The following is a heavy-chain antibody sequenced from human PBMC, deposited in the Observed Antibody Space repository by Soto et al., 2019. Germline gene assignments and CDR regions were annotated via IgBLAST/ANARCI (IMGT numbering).Heavy chain of an antibody. CDR3: AKDFGATRPNWFDP. J-gene: IGHJ5*02. D-gene: IGHD5-12*01. CDR1: GFTFSSYA. V-gene: IGHV3-23*01. CDR2: ISGSGGST. Sequence: EVQLLESGGGLVQPGGSLRLSCAASGFTFSSYAMSWVRQAPGKGLEWVSAISGSGGSTYYADSVKGRFTISRDNSKNPLYLQMTSLRAEDTAAYYCAKDFGATRPNWFDPGGQGTLVTVSS.